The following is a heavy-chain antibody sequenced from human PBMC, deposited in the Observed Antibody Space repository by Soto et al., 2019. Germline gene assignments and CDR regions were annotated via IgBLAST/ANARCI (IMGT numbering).Heavy chain of an antibody. V-gene: IGHV3-23*01. J-gene: IGHJ4*02. D-gene: IGHD3-3*01. Sequence: GGSLRLSCAASGFTFSNYAMSWVRQAPGKRLEWVSAISGSGGNTYYADSVKGRFTISRDNSKNTLYLQMNSLRAVDTAVYYCAKDPYDFGSGSAEPFDYWGQGILVTVSS. CDR2: ISGSGGNT. CDR3: AKDPYDFGSGSAEPFDY. CDR1: GFTFSNYA.